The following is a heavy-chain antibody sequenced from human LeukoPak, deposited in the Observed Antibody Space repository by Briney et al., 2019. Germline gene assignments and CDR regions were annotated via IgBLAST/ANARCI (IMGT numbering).Heavy chain of an antibody. CDR2: ISASGSRT. CDR1: GFVLSNYA. V-gene: IGHV3-23*01. J-gene: IGHJ4*02. CDR3: AKHPQGAAGAHFDY. Sequence: GGSLRLSCAASGFVLSNYAMSWVRQAPGKGLEWVSTISASGSRTYYTDSVKGRFSIPRDNSRNTMYLQMNSLRAEDTAIYYCAKHPQGAAGAHFDYWGQGTLVTVSS. D-gene: IGHD6-13*01.